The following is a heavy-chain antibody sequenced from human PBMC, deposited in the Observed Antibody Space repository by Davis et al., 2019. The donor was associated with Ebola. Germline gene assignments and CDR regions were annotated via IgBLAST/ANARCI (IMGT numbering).Heavy chain of an antibody. CDR2: IYPGDSDT. CDR3: ARHRRGIAAALYYYYGMDV. V-gene: IGHV5-51*01. D-gene: IGHD6-13*01. CDR1: GHSFSSDW. J-gene: IGHJ6*02. Sequence: GESLKISCKGSGHSFSSDWIGWVRQMPGKGLEWMGIIYPGDSDTRYSPSFQGQVTISADKSISTAYLQWSSLKASDTAMYYCARHRRGIAAALYYYYGMDVWGQGTTVTVSS.